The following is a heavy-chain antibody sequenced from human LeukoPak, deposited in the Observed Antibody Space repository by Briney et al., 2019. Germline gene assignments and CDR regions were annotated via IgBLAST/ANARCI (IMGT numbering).Heavy chain of an antibody. CDR2: ISSSSSTI. J-gene: IGHJ3*02. D-gene: IGHD3-22*01. CDR1: GFTFSSYS. CDR3: ASYSSGYYHDAFDI. Sequence: GGSLRLSCAASGFTFSSYSMNWVRQAPGKGLEWVSYISSSSSTIYYADSVKGRFTISRDNAKDSLYLQMNGLRAEDTAVYYCASYSSGYYHDAFDIWDQGTMVTVSS. V-gene: IGHV3-48*01.